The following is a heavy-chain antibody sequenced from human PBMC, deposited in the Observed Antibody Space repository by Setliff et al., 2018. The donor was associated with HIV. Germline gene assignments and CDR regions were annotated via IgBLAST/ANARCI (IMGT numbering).Heavy chain of an antibody. J-gene: IGHJ4*02. CDR1: GGSISSTNW. D-gene: IGHD1-26*01. CDR3: ARTEVGASFDY. V-gene: IGHV4-4*02. Sequence: PSETLSLTCAVSGGSISSTNWWNWVRQPPGKGLEWIGEIYHSGDTNYNPSLKSRVTISVDKSKNQFSLKLSSVTAADTAVYYCARTEVGASFDYWGQGTLVTVFS. CDR2: IYHSGDT.